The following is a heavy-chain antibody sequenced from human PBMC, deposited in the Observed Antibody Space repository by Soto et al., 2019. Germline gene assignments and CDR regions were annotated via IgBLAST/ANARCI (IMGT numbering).Heavy chain of an antibody. CDR2: IYSGGST. CDR3: ARAHGVW. Sequence: EVQLVESGGNLAQPGGSLRLSCAASGFTVSSTYMNWVRQAPGKGLEWVSVIYSGGSTYYADSVKGRFTLSRDNSKNTLYLQLNSLRAEDTAVYYCARAHGVWWGQGTLVTVSS. CDR1: GFTVSSTY. D-gene: IGHD2-8*01. J-gene: IGHJ4*02. V-gene: IGHV3-66*01.